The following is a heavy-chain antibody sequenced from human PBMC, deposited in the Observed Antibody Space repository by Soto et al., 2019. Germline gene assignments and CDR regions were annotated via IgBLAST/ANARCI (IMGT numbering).Heavy chain of an antibody. Sequence: PGGSLRLSCAASGFTFSSYGMHWVRQAPGKGLEWVAVIWYDGSNKYYADSVKGRFTISRDNSKNTLYLQMNSLTAADTAVYYCARDLADEYYYYGMDVWGQGTTVTVSS. V-gene: IGHV3-33*01. CDR2: IWYDGSNK. CDR3: ARDLADEYYYYGMDV. D-gene: IGHD3-16*01. CDR1: GFTFSSYG. J-gene: IGHJ6*02.